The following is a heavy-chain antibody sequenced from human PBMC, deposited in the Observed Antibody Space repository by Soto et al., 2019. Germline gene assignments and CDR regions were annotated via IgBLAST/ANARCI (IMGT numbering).Heavy chain of an antibody. CDR3: ATASGYCSSTSCYVGSDFDY. D-gene: IGHD2-2*01. CDR2: IYYSGST. V-gene: IGHV4-31*03. CDR1: GGSISSGGYY. Sequence: SETLSLTCTVSGGSISSGGYYWSWIRQHPGKGLEWIGYIYYSGSTYYNPSLKSRVTISVDTSKNQFSLKLSSVTAADTAVYYCATASGYCSSTSCYVGSDFDYWGQGTLVTVAS. J-gene: IGHJ4*02.